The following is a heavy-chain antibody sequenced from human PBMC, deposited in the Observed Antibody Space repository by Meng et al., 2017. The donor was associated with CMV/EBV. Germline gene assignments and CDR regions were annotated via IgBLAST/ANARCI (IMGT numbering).Heavy chain of an antibody. CDR3: AREGGIVVVPAAPGWFDP. D-gene: IGHD2-2*01. V-gene: IGHV1-69*13. CDR2: IIPIFGTA. Sequence: CGAEVKKHGGSVKVPCKASGGSFSRYAISWVRQAPGQGLEWMGGIIPIFGTANYAQKFQGRVTITADESTSTAYMELSSLRSEDTAVYYCAREGGIVVVPAAPGWFDPWGQGTLVTVSS. CDR1: GGSFSRYA. J-gene: IGHJ5*02.